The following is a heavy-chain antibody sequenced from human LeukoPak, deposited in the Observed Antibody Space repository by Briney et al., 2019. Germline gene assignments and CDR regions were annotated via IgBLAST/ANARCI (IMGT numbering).Heavy chain of an antibody. CDR3: AKRLSQYSSSWYPYYYYMDV. D-gene: IGHD6-13*01. Sequence: GGSLRLSCAASGFTFSIYGMHWVRQAPGKGLEWVAFIRYDGSNKYYADSVKGRFTISRDNSKNTLYLQMNSLRAEDTAVYYCAKRLSQYSSSWYPYYYYMDVWGKGTTVTVSS. CDR1: GFTFSIYG. V-gene: IGHV3-30*02. J-gene: IGHJ6*03. CDR2: IRYDGSNK.